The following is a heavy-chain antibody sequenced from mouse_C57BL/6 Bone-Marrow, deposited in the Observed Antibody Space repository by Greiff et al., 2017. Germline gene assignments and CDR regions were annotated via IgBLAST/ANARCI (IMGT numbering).Heavy chain of an antibody. D-gene: IGHD3-2*02. Sequence: QVQLQQSGAELVRPGASVKLSCKASGYTFTSSGISWVKQRTGQGLEWIGEIYPRSGNTYYNEKFKGKATLTADKSSSTAYMALRSLTSEDSAVYFCARDSSGYPFDYWGQGTTLTVSS. J-gene: IGHJ2*01. CDR2: IYPRSGNT. CDR1: GYTFTSSG. V-gene: IGHV1-81*01. CDR3: ARDSSGYPFDY.